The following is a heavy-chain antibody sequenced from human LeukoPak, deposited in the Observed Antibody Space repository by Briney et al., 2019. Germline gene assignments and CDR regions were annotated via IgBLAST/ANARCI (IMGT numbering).Heavy chain of an antibody. V-gene: IGHV1-69*05. CDR3: ARDSPEYYYDSSGYLHYYYYMDV. CDR1: GGTFSSYA. Sequence: SVKVSCKASGGTFSSYAISWVRQAPGQGLEWMEGIIPIFGTANYAQKFQGRVTITTDESTSTAYMELSSLRSEDTAVYYCARDSPEYYYDSSGYLHYYYYMDVWGKGTTVTVSS. D-gene: IGHD3-22*01. CDR2: IIPIFGTA. J-gene: IGHJ6*03.